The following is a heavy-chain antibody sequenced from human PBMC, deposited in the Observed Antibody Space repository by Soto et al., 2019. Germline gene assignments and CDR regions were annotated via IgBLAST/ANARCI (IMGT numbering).Heavy chain of an antibody. CDR1: GDSISNDDYY. CDR3: ARAASVVVTAYFDR. D-gene: IGHD2-21*02. J-gene: IGHJ4*02. Sequence: QVQLQESGPGLVRPSQTLSLTCNVSGDSISNDDYYWGWIRQPPGKGLEWIGYIYYTGSTYYNPSLKSRVTMAVDTSKNQFSLKLDSVTAADTAVYYCARAASVVVTAYFDRWGQGTLVTVSS. V-gene: IGHV4-30-4*01. CDR2: IYYTGST.